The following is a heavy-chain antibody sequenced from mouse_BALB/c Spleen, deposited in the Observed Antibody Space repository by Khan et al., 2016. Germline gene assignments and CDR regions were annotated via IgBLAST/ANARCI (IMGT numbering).Heavy chain of an antibody. CDR3: ARATAY. V-gene: IGHV5-6-3*01. CDR2: INSNGGST. D-gene: IGHD1-2*01. CDR1: GFTFSSYG. Sequence: EVELVESGGGLVQPGGSLKLSCAASGFTFSSYGMSWVRQTPDKRLELVATINSNGGSTYYPDSVKGRFTISRDNAKNTLYLQMSILESEDTAMYYCARATAYWGQGTTLPVSS. J-gene: IGHJ2*01.